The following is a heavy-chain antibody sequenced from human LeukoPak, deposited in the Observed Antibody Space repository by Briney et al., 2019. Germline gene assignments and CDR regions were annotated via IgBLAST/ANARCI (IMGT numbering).Heavy chain of an antibody. CDR1: GGSISSYY. V-gene: IGHV4-59*01. CDR3: ARDPGVVAFHYLDY. D-gene: IGHD3-3*01. Sequence: KPSETLSLTCTVSGGSISSYYWSWIRQPPGKGLEWIGYIYYSGSTNYNPSLKSRVTISVDTSKNQFSLKLSSVTAADTAVYYCARDPGVVAFHYLDYWGQGTLVTVSS. J-gene: IGHJ4*02. CDR2: IYYSGST.